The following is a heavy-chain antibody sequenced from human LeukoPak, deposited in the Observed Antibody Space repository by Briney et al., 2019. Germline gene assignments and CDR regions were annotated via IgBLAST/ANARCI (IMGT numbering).Heavy chain of an antibody. V-gene: IGHV3-49*03. CDR2: IRSKAYGGTT. CDR3: TRDVSQQWLPIAVDY. J-gene: IGHJ4*02. CDR1: GFTFGDYA. D-gene: IGHD6-19*01. Sequence: HPGGSLRLSCTASGFTFGDYAMSWFRQAPGKGLEWVGFIRSKAYGGTTEYAASVKGRFTISRDDSKSIAYLQMNSLKTEDTAVYYCTRDVSQQWLPIAVDYWGQGTLVTVSS.